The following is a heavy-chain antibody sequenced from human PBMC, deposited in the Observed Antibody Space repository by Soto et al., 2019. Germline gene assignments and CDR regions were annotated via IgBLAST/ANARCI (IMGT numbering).Heavy chain of an antibody. J-gene: IGHJ1*01. CDR2: INHSGST. Sequence: SETLSLTCAVYGGSFSGYYWSWIRQHPGKGLEWIGEINHSGSTNYNPSLKSRVTISVDTSKNQFSLKLSSVTAADTAVYYCALYYYDSSGYYDNGIEYFQHWGQGTLVTVSS. CDR3: ALYYYDSSGYYDNGIEYFQH. D-gene: IGHD3-22*01. V-gene: IGHV4-34*01. CDR1: GGSFSGYY.